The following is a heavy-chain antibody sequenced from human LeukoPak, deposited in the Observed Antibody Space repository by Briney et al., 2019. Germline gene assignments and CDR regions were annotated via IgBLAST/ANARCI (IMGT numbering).Heavy chain of an antibody. J-gene: IGHJ4*02. CDR1: GFTFSSYA. V-gene: IGHV3-23*01. CDR2: ITDSGGNT. Sequence: GGSLRLSCAASGFTFSSYAMSWVRQAPGKGLEWVSVITDSGGNTYYADSVKGRFTISRDNSKNTLYLQMNSLRAEDTAVYYYANAPTAFSGSYTPGDYWGQGTLVTVSS. D-gene: IGHD1-26*01. CDR3: ANAPTAFSGSYTPGDY.